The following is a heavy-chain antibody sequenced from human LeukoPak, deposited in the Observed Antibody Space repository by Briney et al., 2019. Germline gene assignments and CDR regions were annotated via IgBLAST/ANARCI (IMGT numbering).Heavy chain of an antibody. V-gene: IGHV3-74*01. CDR2: INTDGSST. Sequence: GGSLRLSCAASGFTFSSYWMHWVRQAPGKGLVWVSRINTDGSSTSYADSVKGRFTISRDNAKNTLYQQMNSLRAEDTAVYYCARDVPVAGTVYFDYWGQGTLVTVSS. CDR3: ARDVPVAGTVYFDY. CDR1: GFTFSSYW. J-gene: IGHJ4*02. D-gene: IGHD6-19*01.